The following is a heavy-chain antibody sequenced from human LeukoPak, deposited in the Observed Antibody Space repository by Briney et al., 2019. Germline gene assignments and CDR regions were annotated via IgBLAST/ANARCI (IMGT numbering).Heavy chain of an antibody. J-gene: IGHJ4*02. CDR3: ARGRGYYQDY. V-gene: IGHV4-4*07. CDR2: IYITGST. D-gene: IGHD3-22*01. CDR1: SGSFSSYY. Sequence: SETLSLTCTVSSGSFSSYYWNWIRQPAGKGLEWIGRIYITGSTNYNPSLKSRVTISVDTSKNHFSLKLSSVTAADTAVYYCARGRGYYQDYWGQGTLVTVSS.